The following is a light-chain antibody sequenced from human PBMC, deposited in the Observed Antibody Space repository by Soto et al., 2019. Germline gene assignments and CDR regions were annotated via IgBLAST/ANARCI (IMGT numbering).Light chain of an antibody. V-gene: IGKV1-39*01. J-gene: IGKJ1*01. CDR2: AAS. Sequence: DIQMTQSPSSLSASVGDRVTITCRASQSISSYLNWYQQKPGKAPKLLIYAASSLRSGVPSRFSGSGSGTDFTLTISCLQSEDFATYYCQQYYSYPPTFGQGTKV. CDR1: QSISSY. CDR3: QQYYSYPPT.